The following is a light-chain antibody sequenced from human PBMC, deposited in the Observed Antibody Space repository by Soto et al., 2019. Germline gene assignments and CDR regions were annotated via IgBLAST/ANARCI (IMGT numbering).Light chain of an antibody. J-gene: IGKJ1*01. CDR3: RQFGRSPPSWT. CDR2: GAS. V-gene: IGKV3-20*01. CDR1: QSVSSNY. Sequence: ETVLTQSPGTLSLSPGERATLSCRASQSVSSNYLAWYQQKPGQAPRLLIYGASTRTTGIPDRFSGSGSGTAFTLTISRLEPEDVAVYYCRQFGRSPPSWTFGQGTKVEIK.